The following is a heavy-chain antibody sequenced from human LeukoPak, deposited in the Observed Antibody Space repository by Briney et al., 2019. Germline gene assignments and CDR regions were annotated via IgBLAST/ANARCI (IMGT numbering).Heavy chain of an antibody. CDR2: IYYSGST. CDR3: ARESAQGRYFDWLLSPDY. V-gene: IGHV4-30-4*01. Sequence: PSETLSLTCTVSGGSISSGDYYWSWIRQPPGKGLEWIGYIYYSGSTYYNPYLKSRVTISVDTSKNQFSLKLSSVTAADTAVYYCARESAQGRYFDWLLSPDYWGQGTQVTVSS. CDR1: GGSISSGDYY. J-gene: IGHJ4*02. D-gene: IGHD3-9*01.